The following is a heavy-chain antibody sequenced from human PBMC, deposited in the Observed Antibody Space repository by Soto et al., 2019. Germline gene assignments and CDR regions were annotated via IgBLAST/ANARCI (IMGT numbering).Heavy chain of an antibody. CDR1: GYTFTSYA. D-gene: IGHD3-3*01. CDR3: AREWRKTNYYYCMDV. V-gene: IGHV1-3*01. J-gene: IGHJ6*02. Sequence: QVQLVQSGAEVKKPGASVKVSCKASGYTFTSYAMHWVRQAPGQRLEWMGWINAGNGNTKYSQKFQGRVTITRDTSASTAYMELSSLRSEDTAVYYCAREWRKTNYYYCMDVWGQGTTVTVS. CDR2: INAGNGNT.